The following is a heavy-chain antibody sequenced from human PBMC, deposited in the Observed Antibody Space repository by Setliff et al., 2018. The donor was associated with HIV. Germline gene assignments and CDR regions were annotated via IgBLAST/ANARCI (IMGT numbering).Heavy chain of an antibody. CDR2: IYSDGST. D-gene: IGHD2-8*01. CDR1: GFTVSSHY. V-gene: IGHV3-66*02. Sequence: GGSLRLSCAASGFTVSSHYMSWVRQAPGKGLEWVSTIYSDGSTYHADSVKGRFTLSRDTSKNTLSLQMNSLRPEDTAVFYCARVRRLMRYDAFDVWGQGTLVTVSS. CDR3: ARVRRLMRYDAFDV. J-gene: IGHJ3*01.